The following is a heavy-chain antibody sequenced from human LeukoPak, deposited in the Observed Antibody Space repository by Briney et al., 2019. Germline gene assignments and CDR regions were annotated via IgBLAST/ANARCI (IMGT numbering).Heavy chain of an antibody. D-gene: IGHD3-22*01. CDR2: INPSGGST. CDR1: GYTFTSYY. Sequence: ASVRVSCKASGYTFTSYYMHWVRQAPGQGLEGMGIINPSGGSTIYAQKFQGRVTMTRDTSTSTVYMELSSLRSEDTAVYYCARGGGYYYDSNYGMDVWGQGTTATVSS. V-gene: IGHV1-46*01. J-gene: IGHJ6*02. CDR3: ARGGGYYYDSNYGMDV.